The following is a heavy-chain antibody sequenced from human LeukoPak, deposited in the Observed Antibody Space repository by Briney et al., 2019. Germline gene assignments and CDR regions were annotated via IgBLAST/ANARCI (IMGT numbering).Heavy chain of an antibody. Sequence: ASVKVSCKASGYTFTGYYMHWVRQAPGQGLEWMGWINPNSGGTNYAQKLQGRVTMTTDTSTSTAYMELRSLRSDDTAVYYCARDVRIAVAGTVRTRIDYWGQGTLVTVSS. V-gene: IGHV1-2*02. D-gene: IGHD6-19*01. CDR1: GYTFTGYY. CDR3: ARDVRIAVAGTVRTRIDY. CDR2: INPNSGGT. J-gene: IGHJ4*02.